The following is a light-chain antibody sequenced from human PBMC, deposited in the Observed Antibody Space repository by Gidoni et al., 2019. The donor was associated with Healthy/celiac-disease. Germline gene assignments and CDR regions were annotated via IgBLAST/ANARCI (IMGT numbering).Light chain of an antibody. CDR3: QSYDSSLSAVV. Sequence: QSVLTQPPSVSAPPGQRVTISCTGSSSNIGAGYDVHWYQQLPGTAPKLLIYGNSNRPSGVPDRFSGSKSGTSASLAITGLQAEDEADYYCQSYDSSLSAVVFGGGTKLTVL. V-gene: IGLV1-40*01. J-gene: IGLJ2*01. CDR2: GNS. CDR1: SSNIGAGYD.